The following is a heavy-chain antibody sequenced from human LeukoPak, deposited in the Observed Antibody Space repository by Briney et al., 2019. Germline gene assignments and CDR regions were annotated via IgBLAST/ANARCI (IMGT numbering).Heavy chain of an antibody. D-gene: IGHD5-18*01. Sequence: GGPLRLSCAASGFTFSSYWMSWVRQAPGKGLEWVANIKQDGSEKYYVDSVKGRFTISRDNAKNSLYLQMNSLRAEDTAVYYCARRMGGYSYGYYFDYWGQGTLVTVSS. CDR1: GFTFSSYW. J-gene: IGHJ4*02. CDR2: IKQDGSEK. V-gene: IGHV3-7*01. CDR3: ARRMGGYSYGYYFDY.